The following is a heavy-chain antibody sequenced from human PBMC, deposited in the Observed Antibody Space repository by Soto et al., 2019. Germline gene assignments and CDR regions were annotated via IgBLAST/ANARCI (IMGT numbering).Heavy chain of an antibody. V-gene: IGHV1-46*01. D-gene: IGHD4-17*01. CDR2: INPSGVST. Sequence: ASVKVSCKASAYTFTTYYIHWVRQAPGQGLEWMGIINPSGVSTSNAQKFQGRVTMTRDTSTSTVYMELSSLRSEDTAVYYCARVPPPTVGYYFDYWGQGTLVTVSS. CDR1: AYTFTTYY. J-gene: IGHJ4*02. CDR3: ARVPPPTVGYYFDY.